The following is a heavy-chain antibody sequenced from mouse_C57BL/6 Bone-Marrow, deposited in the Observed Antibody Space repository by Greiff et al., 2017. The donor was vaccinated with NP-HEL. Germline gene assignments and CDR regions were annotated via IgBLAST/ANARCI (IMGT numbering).Heavy chain of an antibody. CDR3: ARDLTGKGYFDV. V-gene: IGHV5-4*01. J-gene: IGHJ1*03. Sequence: EVKLMESGGGLVKPGGSLKLSCAASGFTFSSYAMSWVRQTPEKRLEWVATISDGGSYTYYPDNVKGRFTISRDNAKNNLYLQMSHLKSEDTAMYYCARDLTGKGYFDVWGTGTTVTVSS. CDR1: GFTFSSYA. CDR2: ISDGGSYT. D-gene: IGHD4-1*01.